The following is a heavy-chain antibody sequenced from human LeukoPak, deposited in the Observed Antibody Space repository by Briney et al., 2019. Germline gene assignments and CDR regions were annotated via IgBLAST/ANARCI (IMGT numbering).Heavy chain of an antibody. Sequence: ASVKVSCKTSGYVFTTSGISWVRQAPGQGLEWVGWISAYSGSANSAQKFQGRVTMTTDTSTNTAFMELRSLRFDDTAVYFCARDQGIFYLDYWGQGTLVTVSS. CDR1: GYVFTTSG. CDR2: ISAYSGSA. D-gene: IGHD3-3*01. CDR3: ARDQGIFYLDY. V-gene: IGHV1-18*01. J-gene: IGHJ4*02.